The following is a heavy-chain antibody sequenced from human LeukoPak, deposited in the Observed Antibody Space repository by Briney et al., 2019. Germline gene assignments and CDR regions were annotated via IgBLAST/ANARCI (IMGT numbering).Heavy chain of an antibody. CDR1: GFTFDDYT. CDR3: AEDTYYDSSSSMDV. J-gene: IGHJ6*02. D-gene: IGHD3-22*01. Sequence: GGPLRLSCAASGFTFDDYTMHWVRQAPGKGLEWVSLISWDGGSTYYADSVKGRFTISRDNSKNSLYLQMNSLRTEDTALYYCAEDTYYDSSSSMDVWGQGTTVTVSS. CDR2: ISWDGGST. V-gene: IGHV3-43*01.